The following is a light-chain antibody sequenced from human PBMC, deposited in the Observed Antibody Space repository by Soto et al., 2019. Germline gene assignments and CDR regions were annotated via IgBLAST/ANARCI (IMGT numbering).Light chain of an antibody. CDR2: DAS. Sequence: IVLTQSPATLSLSPGERATLSCRASQTFSSHLAWYQQKPGQAPRLLIYDASKRATGIPARFSGRGSGTAFTLTISSLEPEDFAVYYCQQRSNWPPVITFGQGTRLEIK. V-gene: IGKV3-11*01. CDR1: QTFSSH. CDR3: QQRSNWPPVIT. J-gene: IGKJ5*01.